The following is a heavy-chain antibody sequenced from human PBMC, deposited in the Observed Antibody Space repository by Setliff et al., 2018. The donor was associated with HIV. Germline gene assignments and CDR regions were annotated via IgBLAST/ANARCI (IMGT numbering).Heavy chain of an antibody. CDR3: ARGRGGYFGGGRYYNLPYFDS. V-gene: IGHV5-51*01. D-gene: IGHD2-15*01. CDR2: LYFGDSDP. J-gene: IGHJ4*02. Sequence: GESLKISCKTSGSNFATHWVGWVRQMPGKGLEWLGILYFGDSDPKYNPSFEGQVTISADKSIKTAFLQWRSLETSDTAIYYCARGRGGYFGGGRYYNLPYFDSWGQGTLVTVSS. CDR1: GSNFATHW.